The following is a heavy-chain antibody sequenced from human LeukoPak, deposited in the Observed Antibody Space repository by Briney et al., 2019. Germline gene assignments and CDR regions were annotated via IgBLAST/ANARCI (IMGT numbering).Heavy chain of an antibody. J-gene: IGHJ4*02. CDR2: IYYSGST. Sequence: SETLSLTCTVSGGSISSSSYYWGWIRQPPGKGLEWIGSIYYSGSTYYNPSLKSRVTISVDTSKNQFSLKLSSVTAADTAVYYCARCSSTSCYCFDYWGQGTLVTVSS. CDR3: ARCSSTSCYCFDY. V-gene: IGHV4-39*01. CDR1: GGSISSSSYY. D-gene: IGHD2-2*01.